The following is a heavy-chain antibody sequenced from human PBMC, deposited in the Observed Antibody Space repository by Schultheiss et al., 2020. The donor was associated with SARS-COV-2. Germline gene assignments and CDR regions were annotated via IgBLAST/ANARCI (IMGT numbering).Heavy chain of an antibody. CDR1: GYTFTGYY. D-gene: IGHD2-21*01. CDR2: INPNSGGT. CDR3: ARGPTIEALVAVPLDQ. J-gene: IGHJ4*02. V-gene: IGHV1-2*02. Sequence: ASVKVSCKASGYTFTGYYMHWVRQAPGQGLEWMGWINPNSGGTNYAQKFQGRVTMTRDTSISTAYMELSRLRSDDTAVYYCARGPTIEALVAVPLDQWGQGTLVTVSS.